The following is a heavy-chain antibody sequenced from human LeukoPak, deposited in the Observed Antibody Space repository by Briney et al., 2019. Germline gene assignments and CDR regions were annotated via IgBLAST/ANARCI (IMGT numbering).Heavy chain of an antibody. CDR2: IYHSGST. V-gene: IGHV4-30-2*01. CDR3: ARSGSESGGYFDY. D-gene: IGHD1-26*01. J-gene: IGHJ4*02. CDR1: GGSISSGGYS. Sequence: SQTLSLTCAVSGGSISSGGYSWSWIRQPPGKGLEWIGYIYHSGSTYYNPSLKSRVTISVDRSKNQFSLKLSSVTAADTAVYYCARSGSESGGYFDYWGQGTLVTVSS.